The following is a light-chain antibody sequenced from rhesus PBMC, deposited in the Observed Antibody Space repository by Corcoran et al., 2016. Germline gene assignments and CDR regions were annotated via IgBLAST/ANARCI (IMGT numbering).Light chain of an antibody. CDR2: YAS. V-gene: IGKV1S14*01. CDR3: QQHKSYPFT. CDR1: QGISTY. Sequence: DIQMTQSPSSLSASVGDTVTITCRASQGISTYLAWYQQKPGKAPRPLISYASNLDSGVPSRFSGSGSGTDFTLTIGSLQPEDFATYCCQQHKSYPFTFGPGTKLDVK. J-gene: IGKJ3*01.